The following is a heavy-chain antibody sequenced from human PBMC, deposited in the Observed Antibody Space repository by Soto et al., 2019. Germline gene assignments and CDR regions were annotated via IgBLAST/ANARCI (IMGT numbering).Heavy chain of an antibody. CDR3: ARGSAHIQVQTFDY. Sequence: RLSCTASGFTFSDYSMHWVRQAPGKGLEWVSSISPTSGAIYYADSVKGRFTISRDNAKNSLFLQMNSLRAEDTAVYSCARGSAHIQVQTFDYWGQGTLVTVSS. CDR1: GFTFSDYS. D-gene: IGHD1-1*01. CDR2: ISPTSGAI. J-gene: IGHJ4*02. V-gene: IGHV3-21*01.